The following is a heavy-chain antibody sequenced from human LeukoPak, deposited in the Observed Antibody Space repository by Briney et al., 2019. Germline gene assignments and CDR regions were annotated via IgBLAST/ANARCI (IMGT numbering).Heavy chain of an antibody. CDR2: IYSSGAT. CDR3: AREINMGWYDF. V-gene: IGHV4-4*07. CDR1: GGSISDYY. Sequence: SETLSLTCTVSGGSISDYYWIWIRQPAGKGLEWIGRIYSSGATNYNPSLQSRVTMSVDTSKNQFSLKLSSVTAADTAVYYCAREINMGWYDFWGQGALVTVSS. J-gene: IGHJ5*01. D-gene: IGHD2/OR15-2a*01.